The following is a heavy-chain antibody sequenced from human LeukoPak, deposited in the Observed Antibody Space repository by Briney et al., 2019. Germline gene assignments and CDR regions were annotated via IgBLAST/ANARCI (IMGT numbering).Heavy chain of an antibody. Sequence: ASVKVSCKASGYTFTSYGISWVRQAPGQGLEWMGWISAYNGNTNYAQKFQGRVTMTRDTSISTAYMELSRLRSDDTAVYYCARNLGLRLGELSEIDYWGQGTLVTVSS. J-gene: IGHJ4*02. V-gene: IGHV1-18*01. CDR2: ISAYNGNT. CDR1: GYTFTSYG. CDR3: ARNLGLRLGELSEIDY. D-gene: IGHD3-16*02.